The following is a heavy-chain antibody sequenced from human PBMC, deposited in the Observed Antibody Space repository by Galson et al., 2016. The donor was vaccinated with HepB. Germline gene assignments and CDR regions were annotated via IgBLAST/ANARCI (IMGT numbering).Heavy chain of an antibody. Sequence: SLRLSCAASGFTFSSYGMHWVRQAPGKGLEWVALIWYDGNNKYYADYVKGRFTISRDNSTNTMYLQMNSLRAEATAVYYCARERPDIAVAAFDYWGQGTLGTVSS. CDR1: GFTFSSYG. CDR2: IWYDGNNK. J-gene: IGHJ4*02. V-gene: IGHV3-33*01. D-gene: IGHD6-19*01. CDR3: ARERPDIAVAAFDY.